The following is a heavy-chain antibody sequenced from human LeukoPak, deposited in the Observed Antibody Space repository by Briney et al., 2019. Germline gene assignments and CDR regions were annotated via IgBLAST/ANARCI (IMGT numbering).Heavy chain of an antibody. D-gene: IGHD6-19*01. CDR2: IYYSGST. J-gene: IGHJ4*02. CDR3: ARARRYSTGWYYFDY. CDR1: GGSISSYY. Sequence: SETLSLTCTVSGGSISSYYWSWTRQPPEKGLEWIGYIYYSGSTNYNPSLKSRVTISVDTSKNQFSLKLSSVTAADTAVYFCARARRYSTGWYYFDYWGQGTLVTVSS. V-gene: IGHV4-59*01.